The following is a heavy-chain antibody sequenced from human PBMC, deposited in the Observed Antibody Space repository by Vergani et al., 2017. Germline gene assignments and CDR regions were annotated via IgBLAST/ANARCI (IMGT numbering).Heavy chain of an antibody. J-gene: IGHJ4*02. CDR2: ISYDGSNK. Sequence: QVQLVESGGGVVQPGRSLRLSCAASGFTFSSYAMHWVRQAPGKGLEWVAVISYDGSNKYYADSVKGRFTISRDNSKNTLYLQMNSLRAEDTAVYYCARGYDYWGQGTLVIVSS. CDR3: ARGYDY. V-gene: IGHV3-30-3*01. CDR1: GFTFSSYA.